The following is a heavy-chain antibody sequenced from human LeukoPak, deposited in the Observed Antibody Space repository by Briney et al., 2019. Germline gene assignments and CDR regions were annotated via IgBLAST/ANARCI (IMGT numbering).Heavy chain of an antibody. CDR2: IYSGGST. CDR1: GFTVSSNY. D-gene: IGHD6-19*01. CDR3: ARVVLAVAGQYYFDY. J-gene: IGHJ4*02. Sequence: GGSLRLSCAASGFTVSSNYMSWVRQAPGKGLEWVSVIYSGGSTYYADSVKGRFTISRHNSKNTLYLQMSSLRAEDTAVYYCARVVLAVAGQYYFDYWGQGTLVTVSS. V-gene: IGHV3-53*04.